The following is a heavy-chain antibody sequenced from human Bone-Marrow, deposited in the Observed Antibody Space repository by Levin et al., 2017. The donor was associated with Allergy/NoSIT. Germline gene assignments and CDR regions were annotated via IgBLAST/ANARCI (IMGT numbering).Heavy chain of an antibody. J-gene: IGHJ5*02. CDR3: ARGRVRGLGNWFDP. Sequence: SETLSLTCAVSGGSISSGGYSWSWIRQPPGTGLEWIGYIYHSGSTYYNPSLKSRVTISVDRSKNQFSLKLSSVTAADTAVYYCARGRVRGLGNWFDPWGQGTLVTVSS. D-gene: IGHD3/OR15-3a*01. CDR2: IYHSGST. CDR1: GGSISSGGYS. V-gene: IGHV4-30-2*01.